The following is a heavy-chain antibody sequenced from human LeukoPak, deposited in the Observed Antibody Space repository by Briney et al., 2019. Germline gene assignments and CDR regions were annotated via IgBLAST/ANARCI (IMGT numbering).Heavy chain of an antibody. V-gene: IGHV3-30-3*01. CDR2: ISYNGSNK. Sequence: GGSLRLSCAASGFTFSSYAMHWVRQAPGKGLEWVAVISYNGSNKYYADSVKGRFTISRDNSKNTLYLQMNSLRAEDTAVYYCARDWSLGGLDYWGQGTLVTVSS. D-gene: IGHD3-16*01. CDR1: GFTFSSYA. J-gene: IGHJ4*02. CDR3: ARDWSLGGLDY.